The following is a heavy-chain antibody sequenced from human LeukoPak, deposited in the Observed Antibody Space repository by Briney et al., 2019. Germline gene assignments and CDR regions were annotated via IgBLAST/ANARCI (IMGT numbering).Heavy chain of an antibody. CDR3: ARQSFYVDRRPDDAFDI. V-gene: IGHV1-18*01. CDR1: GYTFTSYG. J-gene: IGHJ3*02. Sequence: ASVKVSCKASGYTFTSYGISWVRQAPGQGLEWMGWISAYNGNTNYAQNLQGRVTMTRDTATSTAYMEVRSLRSDDTAVYYCARQSFYVDRRPDDAFDIWGQGAMVTVSS. D-gene: IGHD3-16*01. CDR2: ISAYNGNT.